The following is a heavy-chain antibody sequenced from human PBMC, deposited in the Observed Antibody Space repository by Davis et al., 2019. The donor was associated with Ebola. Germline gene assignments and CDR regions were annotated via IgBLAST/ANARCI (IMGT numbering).Heavy chain of an antibody. CDR2: IKQDGSEK. CDR3: ARESYYYDSSGYYYDFDY. D-gene: IGHD3-22*01. Sequence: GGSLRLSCAASGFTFNKYEMNWVRQAPGKGLEWVANIKQDGSEKYYVDSVKGRFTISRDNAKNSLYLQMNSLRAEDTAVYYCARESYYYDSSGYYYDFDYWGQGTLVTVSS. J-gene: IGHJ4*02. V-gene: IGHV3-7*03. CDR1: GFTFNKYE.